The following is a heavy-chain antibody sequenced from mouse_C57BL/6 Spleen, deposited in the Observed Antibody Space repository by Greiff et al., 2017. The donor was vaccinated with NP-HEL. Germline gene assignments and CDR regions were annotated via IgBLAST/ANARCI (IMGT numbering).Heavy chain of an antibody. CDR3: ASPFYDGYPAWFAY. V-gene: IGHV1-81*01. CDR1: GYTFTSYG. J-gene: IGHJ3*01. Sequence: VQLQQSGAELARPGASVKLSCKASGYTFTSYGISWVKQRPGQGLEWIGEIYPRSGNTYYNEKFKGKATLTADKSSSTAYMELRSLTSEDSAVYFCASPFYDGYPAWFAYWGQGTLVTVSA. D-gene: IGHD2-3*01. CDR2: IYPRSGNT.